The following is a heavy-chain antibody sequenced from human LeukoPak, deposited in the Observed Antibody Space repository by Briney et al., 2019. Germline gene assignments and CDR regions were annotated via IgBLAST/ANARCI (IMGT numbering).Heavy chain of an antibody. Sequence: PGGSLRLSCAASGFTFSDYSMNWVRQAPGKGLEWVSSISSSSIYIYYSDSVKGRFTISRDNAKNSLYLQMNSLRAEDTAVYYYASPGSVGDTGMPDYWGQGTLVTVSS. D-gene: IGHD5-18*01. J-gene: IGHJ4*02. CDR3: ASPGSVGDTGMPDY. CDR2: ISSSSIYI. CDR1: GFTFSDYS. V-gene: IGHV3-21*01.